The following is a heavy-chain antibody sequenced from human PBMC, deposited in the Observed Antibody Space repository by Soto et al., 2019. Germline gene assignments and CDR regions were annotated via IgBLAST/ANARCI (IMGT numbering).Heavy chain of an antibody. Sequence: TSETLSLTCAVYGGSLSGNYWTWIRQSPGKGLEWIGEISQSGRSNYSPSLNSRVTLSVDTSERQFSLRLSSVTAADTAVYYCARRPIPPPTNSRPDVWATGRTVTVAS. V-gene: IGHV4-34*01. J-gene: IGHJ6*04. D-gene: IGHD1-1*01. CDR3: ARRPIPPPTNSRPDV. CDR1: GGSLSGNY. CDR2: ISQSGRS.